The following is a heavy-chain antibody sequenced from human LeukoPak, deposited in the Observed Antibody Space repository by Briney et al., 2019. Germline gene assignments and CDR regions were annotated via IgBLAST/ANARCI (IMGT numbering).Heavy chain of an antibody. V-gene: IGHV3-21*06. Sequence: GGSLRLSCAASGFSFNSFSMNWVRQAPGRGLEWVSYITSGGTYIYYADSVRGRFTISRDNARNSLYLQMDSLTAEDTAIYYCARVFDVDYFSATGYSDYWGQGVVVTVSS. CDR2: ITSGGTYI. CDR1: GFSFNSFS. CDR3: ARVFDVDYFSATGYSDY. D-gene: IGHD2/OR15-2a*01. J-gene: IGHJ4*02.